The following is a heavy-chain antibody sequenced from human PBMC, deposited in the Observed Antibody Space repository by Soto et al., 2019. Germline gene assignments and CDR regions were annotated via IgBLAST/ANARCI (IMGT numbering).Heavy chain of an antibody. V-gene: IGHV3-23*01. J-gene: IGHJ4*02. Sequence: GSLRLSCVGSGFTFSSFAMSWVRQAPGKGLEWVSAMSGGGGSAYHADSVKGRFTISRDNSKNTLYLQMNSLRVEDTAIYYCAKDPSRTTTNRNFDFWGQGTLVTVSS. CDR1: GFTFSSFA. CDR3: AKDPSRTTTNRNFDF. CDR2: MSGGGGSA. D-gene: IGHD1-26*01.